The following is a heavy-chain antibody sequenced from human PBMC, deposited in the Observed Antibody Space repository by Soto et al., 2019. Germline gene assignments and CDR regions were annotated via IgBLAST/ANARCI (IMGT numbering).Heavy chain of an antibody. Sequence: ASVKVSCKASGYTFTSYDINWVRQATGQGLEWMGWMNPNSGNTGYAQKFQGRVTMTRNTSISTAYMELSSLRSEDTAVYYCAREGVRTYYDFWSGYPNWFDPWGQGTLVTVSS. CDR3: AREGVRTYYDFWSGYPNWFDP. J-gene: IGHJ5*02. V-gene: IGHV1-8*01. CDR2: MNPNSGNT. D-gene: IGHD3-3*01. CDR1: GYTFTSYD.